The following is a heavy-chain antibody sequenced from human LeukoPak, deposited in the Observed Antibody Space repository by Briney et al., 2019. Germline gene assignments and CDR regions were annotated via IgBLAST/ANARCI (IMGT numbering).Heavy chain of an antibody. Sequence: SETLSLTCTVSGGSISSYYWSWIRQPPGKGLEWIGYIYKPSLKSRVTISVDTSKNQLSLKLSSVTAADTAVYYCAREGWLQYDYWGQGTLVTVSS. CDR2: I. J-gene: IGHJ4*02. D-gene: IGHD5-24*01. CDR3: AREGWLQYDY. V-gene: IGHV4-4*08. CDR1: GGSISSYY.